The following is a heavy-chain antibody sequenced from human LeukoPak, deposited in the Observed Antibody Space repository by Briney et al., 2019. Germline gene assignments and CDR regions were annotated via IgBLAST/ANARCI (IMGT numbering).Heavy chain of an antibody. J-gene: IGHJ4*02. Sequence: QPGGSLRLSCAASGFTFSSYWMSWVRQAPGKGLEWVANIKQDGSEKYYVDSVKGRFTISRDNAKNSLYLQMNSLRAEDTAVYYCARDLLDYYDSSGYWAGYWGQGTLVTVSS. V-gene: IGHV3-7*01. CDR1: GFTFSSYW. CDR3: ARDLLDYYDSSGYWAGY. D-gene: IGHD3-22*01. CDR2: IKQDGSEK.